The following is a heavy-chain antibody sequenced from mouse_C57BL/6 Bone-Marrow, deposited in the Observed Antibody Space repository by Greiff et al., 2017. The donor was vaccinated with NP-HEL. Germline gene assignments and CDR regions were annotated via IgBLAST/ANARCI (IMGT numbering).Heavy chain of an antibody. CDR3: TTRVTTPFAY. V-gene: IGHV14-4*01. CDR2: IDPENGDT. Sequence: EVKLVESGAELVRPGASVKLSCTASGFNIKDDYMHWVKQRPEQGLEWIGWIDPENGDTEYASKFQGKATITADTSSNTAYLQLSSLTSEDTAVYYCTTRVTTPFAYWGQGTLVTVSA. CDR1: GFNIKDDY. D-gene: IGHD2-2*01. J-gene: IGHJ3*01.